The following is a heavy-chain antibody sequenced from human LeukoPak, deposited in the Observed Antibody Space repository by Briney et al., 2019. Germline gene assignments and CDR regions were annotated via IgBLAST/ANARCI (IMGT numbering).Heavy chain of an antibody. D-gene: IGHD3-10*01. CDR1: GFTFSSYA. Sequence: SGGSLRLSCAASGFTFSSYAMHWVRQAPGKGLEWVAVIPYDGSNKYYADSVKGRFTISRDNSKNTLYLQMNSLRAEDTAVYYCARDRGPLWFGELDSNWGQGTLVTVSS. CDR3: ARDRGPLWFGELDSN. CDR2: IPYDGSNK. V-gene: IGHV3-30-3*01. J-gene: IGHJ4*02.